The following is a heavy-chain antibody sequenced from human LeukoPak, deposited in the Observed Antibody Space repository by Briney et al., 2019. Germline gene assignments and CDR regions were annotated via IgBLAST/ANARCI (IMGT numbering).Heavy chain of an antibody. V-gene: IGHV4-39*07. CDR3: AKYYDYVWGSYRHAAPIDY. CDR1: GGSISSSSYY. J-gene: IGHJ4*02. CDR2: IYYSGST. Sequence: SETLSLTCTVSGGSISSSSYYWGWIRQPPGKGLEWIGSIYYSGSTYYNPSLKSRVTISVDTSKNQFSLKLSSVTAADTAVYYCAKYYDYVWGSYRHAAPIDYWGQGTLVTVSS. D-gene: IGHD3-16*02.